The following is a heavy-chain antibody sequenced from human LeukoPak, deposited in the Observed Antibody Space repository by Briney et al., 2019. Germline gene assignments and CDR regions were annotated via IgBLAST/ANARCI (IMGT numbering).Heavy chain of an antibody. J-gene: IGHJ4*02. V-gene: IGHV3-33*01. D-gene: IGHD5-12*01. CDR3: VREGWLRFFDY. Sequence: SCKASGYTFTSYYMHWVRQAPGKGLEWVAVIWDDGSDKYYADSMKGRFTISRDNSKNTLYLQMNSLRAEDTAVYYCVREGWLRFFDYWGQGTLVTVSS. CDR1: GYTFTSYY. CDR2: IWDDGSDK.